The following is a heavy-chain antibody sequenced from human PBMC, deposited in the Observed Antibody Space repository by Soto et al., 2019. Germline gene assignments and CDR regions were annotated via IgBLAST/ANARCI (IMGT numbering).Heavy chain of an antibody. CDR2: IYYSGST. CDR1: GGSISSYY. D-gene: IGHD3-10*01. CDR3: ARERGVRGGHWFDP. Sequence: SETLSLTCTVSGGSISSYYWSWIRQPPGKGLEWIGYIYYSGSTNYNPSLKSRVTISVDTSKNQFSLKLSSVTAADTAVYYCARERGVRGGHWFDPWGQGTLVTISS. V-gene: IGHV4-59*01. J-gene: IGHJ5*02.